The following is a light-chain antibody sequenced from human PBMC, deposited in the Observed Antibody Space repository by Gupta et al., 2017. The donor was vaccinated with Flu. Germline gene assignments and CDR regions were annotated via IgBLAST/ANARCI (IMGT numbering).Light chain of an antibody. CDR3: CSYAGGSWV. V-gene: IGLV2-23*01. Sequence: SALTQPASVSGSPGPSITISCTGSSSDGGNYSLVCWYQQQTGTAPKLMIYEGSGRPAGVSNRFSGSKSGNTASLTNTGRQADDEADYYCCSYAGGSWVFGGGTKLTVL. CDR2: EGS. J-gene: IGLJ3*02. CDR1: SSDGGNYSL.